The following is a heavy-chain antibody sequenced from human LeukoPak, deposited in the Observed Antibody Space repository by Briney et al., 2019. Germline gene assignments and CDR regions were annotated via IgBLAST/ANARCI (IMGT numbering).Heavy chain of an antibody. Sequence: SETLSLTCTVSGGSISSSSYYWGWIRQSPGKGLEWIGSIYHSGSTYYNPSLKSRVTISVDTSKNQFSLKLSSVTAADTAVYYCATTGLLKNWFDPWGQGTLVTVSS. D-gene: IGHD1-14*01. CDR3: ATTGLLKNWFDP. CDR1: GGSISSSSYY. CDR2: IYHSGST. J-gene: IGHJ5*02. V-gene: IGHV4-39*07.